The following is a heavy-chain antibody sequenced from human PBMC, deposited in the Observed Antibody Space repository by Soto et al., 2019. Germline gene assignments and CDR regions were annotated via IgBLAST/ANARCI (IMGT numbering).Heavy chain of an antibody. D-gene: IGHD3-10*01. J-gene: IGHJ5*02. V-gene: IGHV3-23*01. CDR1: GFTFSSYG. Sequence: EVQLLESGGGLVQPGGSLRLSCAGTGFTFSSYGMSWVRQAPGKGLEWVSTIRGSAGNANYADSVKGRFTISRDDSTNTVPLQMNSLRPDDTAVYYCAKHLWFGESVFDPWGQGTLVVVSS. CDR3: AKHLWFGESVFDP. CDR2: IRGSAGNA.